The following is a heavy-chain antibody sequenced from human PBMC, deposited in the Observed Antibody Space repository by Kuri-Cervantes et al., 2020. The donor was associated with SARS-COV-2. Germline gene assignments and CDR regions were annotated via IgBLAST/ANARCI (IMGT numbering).Heavy chain of an antibody. J-gene: IGHJ4*02. V-gene: IGHV3-21*01. Sequence: GESLKISCAASGFTFSSYSMNWVRQAPGKGLEWVSSISSSSSYIYYADSVKDRFTISRDNAKNSLYLQMNSLRAEDTAVYYCASQGRIVGATVWGQGTLVTVSS. D-gene: IGHD1-26*01. CDR3: ASQGRIVGATV. CDR2: ISSSSSYI. CDR1: GFTFSSYS.